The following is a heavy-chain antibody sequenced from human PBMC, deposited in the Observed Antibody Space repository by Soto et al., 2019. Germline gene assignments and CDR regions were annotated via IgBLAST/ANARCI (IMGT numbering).Heavy chain of an antibody. CDR1: GGSISSGGYY. V-gene: IGHV4-31*03. CDR2: IYYSGST. Sequence: PSETLSLTCTVSGGSISSGGYYWSWIRQHPGKGLEWIGYIYYSGSTYYNPSLKSRVTISVDTSKNQFSLKLSSVTAADTAVYYCARDTVSSGSVGGYYFDYWGQGTLVTVSS. D-gene: IGHD6-19*01. CDR3: ARDTVSSGSVGGYYFDY. J-gene: IGHJ4*02.